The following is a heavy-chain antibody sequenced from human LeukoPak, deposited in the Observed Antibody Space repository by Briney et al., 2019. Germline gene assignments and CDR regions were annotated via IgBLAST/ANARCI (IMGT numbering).Heavy chain of an antibody. D-gene: IGHD3-10*01. Sequence: PSETLSLTCTVSGASISSSSYYWGWIRQPPGRGLEWIGSIFYSGSTYYNPSIKSRVTISVDTSKNQFSLKLSSVTAADTAVYYCASILTYYYGSGGYYIDCWGQGSLVTVSS. J-gene: IGHJ4*02. CDR3: ASILTYYYGSGGYYIDC. V-gene: IGHV4-39*01. CDR1: GASISSSSYY. CDR2: IFYSGST.